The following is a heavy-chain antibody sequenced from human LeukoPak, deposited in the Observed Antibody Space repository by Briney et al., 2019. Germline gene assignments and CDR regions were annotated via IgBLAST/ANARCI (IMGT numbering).Heavy chain of an antibody. CDR1: GDSISSSGYY. D-gene: IGHD3-10*01. V-gene: IGHV4-39*01. Sequence: SETLSLTCTVSGDSISSSGYYWGWIRQPPGKGLEWIASIYYSGRTYYNPSLKNRITISVDSSKNQFSLRLSSVTAADTAVYYCARRKYYTIENWGQGTLVTVSS. J-gene: IGHJ4*02. CDR2: IYYSGRT. CDR3: ARRKYYTIEN.